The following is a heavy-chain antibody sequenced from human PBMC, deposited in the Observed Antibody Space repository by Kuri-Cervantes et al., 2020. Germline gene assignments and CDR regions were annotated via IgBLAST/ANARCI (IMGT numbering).Heavy chain of an antibody. CDR1: GGSISSSSYY. Sequence: SETLSLTCTVSGGSISSSSYYWGWIRQPPGKRLEWIGSIYYSGSTYYNPSLKSRVTISVDTSKNQFSLKLSSVTAADTAVYYCARDRGIMITFGGVIAPTSEFDYWGQGTLVTVSS. J-gene: IGHJ4*02. CDR3: ARDRGIMITFGGVIAPTSEFDY. CDR2: IYYSGST. V-gene: IGHV4-39*07. D-gene: IGHD3-16*02.